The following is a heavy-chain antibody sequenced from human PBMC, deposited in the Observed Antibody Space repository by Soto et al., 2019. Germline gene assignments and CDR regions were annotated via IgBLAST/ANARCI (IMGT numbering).Heavy chain of an antibody. CDR3: AKDRGTGDYVVNAVDI. V-gene: IGHV3-23*01. D-gene: IGHD4-17*01. CDR2: ISGRGENT. Sequence: EVQLLESGGGLVQPGGSLSLSCAASGFTFSVFAMSWVRQAPGKGLELVSTISGRGENTYYADSVKGRFTISRDDSKNTLNLQMNSLRGEDTAVYYCAKDRGTGDYVVNAVDIWGQRTMVTVAS. J-gene: IGHJ3*02. CDR1: GFTFSVFA.